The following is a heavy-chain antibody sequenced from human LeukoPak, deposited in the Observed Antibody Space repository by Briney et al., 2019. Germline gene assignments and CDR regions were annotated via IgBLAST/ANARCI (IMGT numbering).Heavy chain of an antibody. J-gene: IGHJ4*02. D-gene: IGHD3-10*01. CDR3: TKERPEAYHESGSYFDF. Sequence: GGSLRLSCAASGLTFRSFVMHWVRQAPGKGLEWVSAITYEDGTNKYYADSVKGRFTISRENSRTTLFLQMNRLRAEDTAIYYCTKERPEAYHESGSYFDFWGQGTLVTVSS. CDR2: ITYEDGTNK. V-gene: IGHV3-30*18. CDR1: GLTFRSFV.